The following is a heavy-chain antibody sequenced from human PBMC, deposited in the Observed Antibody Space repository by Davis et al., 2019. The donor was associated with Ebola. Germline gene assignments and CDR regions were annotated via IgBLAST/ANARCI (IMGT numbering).Heavy chain of an antibody. D-gene: IGHD4/OR15-4a*01. CDR1: GFSVSSDY. CDR3: ALTTYYYYGMDV. CDR2: VSSGGNT. V-gene: IGHV3-53*01. J-gene: IGHJ6*02. Sequence: GESLKTSCAASGFSVSSDYMSWVRQAPGKGLEWVSIVSSGGNTYYADSVKGRFTISRDNSKNTLYLQMNSLRAEDTAVYYCALTTYYYYGMDVWGQGTTVTVSS.